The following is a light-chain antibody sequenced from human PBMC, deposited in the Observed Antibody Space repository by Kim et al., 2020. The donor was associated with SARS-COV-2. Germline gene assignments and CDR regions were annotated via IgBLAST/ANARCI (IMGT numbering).Light chain of an antibody. CDR1: SSNIGAGYD. CDR2: GNN. J-gene: IGLJ3*02. V-gene: IGLV1-40*01. Sequence: QSVLTQPPSVSGAPRQRVTISCTGSSSNIGAGYDVHWYQQLPGTAPKLLISGNNNRPSGVPDRFSGSKSGTSASLAMTGLQAEDEADYYCQSYDSSLSGWVFGGGTQLTVL. CDR3: QSYDSSLSGWV.